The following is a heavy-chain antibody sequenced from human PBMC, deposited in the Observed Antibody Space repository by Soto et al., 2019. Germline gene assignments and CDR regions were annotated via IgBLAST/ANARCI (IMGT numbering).Heavy chain of an antibody. D-gene: IGHD3-16*01. CDR2: IAYDGSNK. J-gene: IGHJ4*02. V-gene: IGHV3-30-3*01. CDR3: ARDGGAY. Sequence: QVQLVESGGDVVQPGTSLRISCEASGFTFGTYPMHWVRQAPGKGLEWVAVIAYDGSNKYYADSLKGRFTISRDNAKNSRYLQMNNLRPEDTALYHCARDGGAYWGQGTLVIVSS. CDR1: GFTFGTYP.